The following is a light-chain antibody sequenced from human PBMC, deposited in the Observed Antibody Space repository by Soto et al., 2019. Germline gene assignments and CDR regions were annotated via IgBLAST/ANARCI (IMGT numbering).Light chain of an antibody. CDR3: AAWDDSLNGNYV. J-gene: IGLJ1*01. Sequence: QSVLTQPPSASGTPGQRVTISCSGSSSNIGSNTVHWYQQLPGTAPKLLIYSNNQRPSGVPDRFSGSKSGTSASLAISGLQSEDEAEYYCAAWDDSLNGNYVFGTGTKLTVL. V-gene: IGLV1-44*01. CDR1: SSNIGSNT. CDR2: SNN.